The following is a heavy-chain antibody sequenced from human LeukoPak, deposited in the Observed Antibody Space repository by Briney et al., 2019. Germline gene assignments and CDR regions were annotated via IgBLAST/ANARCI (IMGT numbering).Heavy chain of an antibody. CDR2: SYYSGTT. CDR3: ARGIAAAGTPFDY. J-gene: IGHJ4*02. Sequence: SETLSLTCTVSGGSISNSYWSWIRQPPGKGLEWIGYSYYSGTTNYNPSLKSRVTISVDTSKNQFSLKLSSVTAADTALYYCARGIAAAGTPFDYWGQGTLVTVSS. CDR1: GGSISNSY. D-gene: IGHD6-13*01. V-gene: IGHV4-59*01.